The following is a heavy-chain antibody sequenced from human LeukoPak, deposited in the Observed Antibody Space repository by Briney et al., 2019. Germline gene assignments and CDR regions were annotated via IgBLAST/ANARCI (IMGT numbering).Heavy chain of an antibody. CDR2: ISYDGSNK. CDR3: ARPPTYYDFWSGYYFDY. CDR1: GFTFSSYA. V-gene: IGHV3-30-3*01. J-gene: IGHJ4*02. Sequence: GRSLRLSCAASGFTFSSYAMHWVRQAPGKGLGWVAVISYDGSNKYYADSVKGRFTISRDNSKNTLYLQMNSLRAEDTAVYYCARPPTYYDFWSGYYFDYWGQGTLVTVSS. D-gene: IGHD3-3*01.